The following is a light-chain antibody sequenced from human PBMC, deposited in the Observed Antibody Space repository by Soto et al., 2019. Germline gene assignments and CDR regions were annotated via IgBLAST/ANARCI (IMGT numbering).Light chain of an antibody. CDR2: DAS. J-gene: IGKJ2*03. CDR3: QQYSNWPLYS. Sequence: EIVMTQSPAPLSVSPGVRATLSCRASQSVSNNLAWYQQKPGQAPRLLMYDASTRATGITARFSGSGSGMEFTLTISSLQSEDFAVYYCQQYSNWPLYSFGQGTRLEIK. V-gene: IGKV3-15*01. CDR1: QSVSNN.